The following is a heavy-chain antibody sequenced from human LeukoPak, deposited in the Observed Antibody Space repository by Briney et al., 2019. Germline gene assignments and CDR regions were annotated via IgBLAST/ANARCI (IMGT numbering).Heavy chain of an antibody. Sequence: PSETLSLTCTVSGGSISSSSYYWGWIRQPPGKGLEWIGSIYYSGSTYYNPSLKSRVTISVDTSKNQFSLKLSSVTAADTAVYYCARDSGSYPEFDYWGQGTLVTVSS. CDR3: ARDSGSYPEFDY. V-gene: IGHV4-39*07. CDR1: GGSISSSSYY. J-gene: IGHJ4*02. D-gene: IGHD1-26*01. CDR2: IYYSGST.